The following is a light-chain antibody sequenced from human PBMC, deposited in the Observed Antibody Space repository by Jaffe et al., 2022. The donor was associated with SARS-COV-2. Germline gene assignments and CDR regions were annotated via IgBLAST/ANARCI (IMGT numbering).Light chain of an antibody. CDR3: QQANSFPYT. CDR1: QDIASW. V-gene: IGKV1D-12*01. J-gene: IGKJ2*01. Sequence: DIQMTQSPSSVSASVGDRVTITCRASQDIASWLAWYQQKPGKAPNLLIYVASNLHSGVPSRFSGSGSGTDFTLTISSLQPEDFAVYYCQQANSFPYTFGQGTKLEIK. CDR2: VAS.